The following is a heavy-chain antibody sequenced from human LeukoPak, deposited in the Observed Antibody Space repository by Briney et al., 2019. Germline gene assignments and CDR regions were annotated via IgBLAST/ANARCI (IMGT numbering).Heavy chain of an antibody. CDR2: INAGNGNT. Sequence: ASVKVSCKASGYTFSSYTMHWVRQAPGQRLESMGWINAGNGNTKYSQKFQGRVTITGDTSASTAYVELSSLRSEDTAVYYCAREGCSTSTCYNFDYWGQGTLVTVSS. CDR3: AREGCSTSTCYNFDY. V-gene: IGHV1-3*01. J-gene: IGHJ4*02. CDR1: GYTFSSYT. D-gene: IGHD2-2*02.